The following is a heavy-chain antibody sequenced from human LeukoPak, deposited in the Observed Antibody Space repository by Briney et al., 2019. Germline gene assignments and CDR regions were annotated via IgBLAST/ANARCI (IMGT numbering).Heavy chain of an antibody. CDR3: ARVTGTTWGWHFDL. CDR1: GFTFSDYH. CDR2: ISTNTYTI. D-gene: IGHD1-7*01. Sequence: GGSLRLSCAASGFTFSDYHMSWIRQAPGKGLEWILYISTNTYTIYYADSVKGRFTISRDNANKSLYLQMNSLTVEDTAVYYCARVTGTTWGWHFDLWGRGSLVTVSS. J-gene: IGHJ2*01. V-gene: IGHV3-11*04.